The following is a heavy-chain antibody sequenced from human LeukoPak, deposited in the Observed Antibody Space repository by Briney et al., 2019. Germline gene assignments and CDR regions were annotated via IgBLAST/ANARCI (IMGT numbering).Heavy chain of an antibody. J-gene: IGHJ3*02. CDR3: AEDLSKIVGATTFAFDI. CDR1: GFTFSSYG. Sequence: PGGSLRLSCAASGFTFSSYGMHWVRQAPGKGLEWVAVIWYGGSNKYYADSVKGRFTISRDNSKNTLYLQMNSLRAEDTAVYCCAEDLSKIVGATTFAFDIWGRGTMVTVSS. CDR2: IWYGGSNK. V-gene: IGHV3-30*02. D-gene: IGHD1-26*01.